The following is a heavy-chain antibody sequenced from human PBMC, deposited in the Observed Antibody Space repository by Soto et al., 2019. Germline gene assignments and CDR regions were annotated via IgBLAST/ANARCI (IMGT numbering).Heavy chain of an antibody. Sequence: EVQLVESGGGLVKPGGSLRHSCAASGFTFSSYSMNWVRQAPGKGLEWVSSISSSSSYIYYADSVKGRFTISRDNAKNSLYLQMNSLRAEDTAVYYCARTKEMATSFDYWGQGTLVTVSS. CDR1: GFTFSSYS. V-gene: IGHV3-21*01. J-gene: IGHJ4*02. CDR2: ISSSSSYI. CDR3: ARTKEMATSFDY. D-gene: IGHD5-12*01.